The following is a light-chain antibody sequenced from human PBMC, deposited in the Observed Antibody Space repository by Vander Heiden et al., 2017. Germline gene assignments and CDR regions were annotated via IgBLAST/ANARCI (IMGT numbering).Light chain of an antibody. Sequence: SYLMTPPPSVSVAPGQTARITCGGHNIEIKSVHWYQRKSGQAPVVVVYDDSDRPSELPERFSGSNSGNTATLTITRVEAGDEADYYCQVWDSSSDHPVFGGGTRLTVL. J-gene: IGLJ3*02. CDR3: QVWDSSSDHPV. CDR1: NIEIKS. CDR2: DDS. V-gene: IGLV3-21*02.